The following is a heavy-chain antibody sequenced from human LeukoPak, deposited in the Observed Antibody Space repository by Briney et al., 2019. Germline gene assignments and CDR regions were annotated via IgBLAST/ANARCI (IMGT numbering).Heavy chain of an antibody. J-gene: IGHJ3*02. CDR1: GGSISSSSYY. V-gene: IGHV4-39*01. D-gene: IGHD2-21*02. Sequence: KPSETLSLTCTVSGGSISSSSYYWGWIPHPPGEGVEWGGSIYYSGSTYYTPSLRSRVTISVDTSKNQFSLNLSSVTAADTAVYYCARLLVTAIPPIAFDIWGQGTMVTVSS. CDR3: ARLLVTAIPPIAFDI. CDR2: IYYSGST.